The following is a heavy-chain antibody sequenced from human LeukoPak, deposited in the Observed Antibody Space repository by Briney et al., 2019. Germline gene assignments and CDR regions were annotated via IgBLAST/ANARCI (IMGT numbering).Heavy chain of an antibody. D-gene: IGHD3/OR15-3a*01. CDR2: VSASGDNT. J-gene: IGHJ4*02. Sequence: GGSLRLSCAASGFTFSNYAMGWVRQAPGKGLEWVSSVSASGDNTYYADSVKGRFTISRDNSKNKLYLQTSSLRAEDTAMYYCAKGLYHDFCGIGDYWGQGTLVTVSS. V-gene: IGHV3-23*01. CDR3: AKGLYHDFCGIGDY. CDR1: GFTFSNYA.